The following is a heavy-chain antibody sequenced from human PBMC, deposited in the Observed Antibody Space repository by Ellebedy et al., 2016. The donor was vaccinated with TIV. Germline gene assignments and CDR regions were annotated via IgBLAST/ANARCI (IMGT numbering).Heavy chain of an antibody. CDR3: ARAGSYLSEVVFY. D-gene: IGHD3-10*01. CDR2: MDSGGSTT. V-gene: IGHV3-74*01. Sequence: GGSLRLXXAASGFTFSSYWMHWVRQAPGKGLVWVSRMDSGGSTTDYADSVKGRFTISRDNAKNTLYLQMDSLRAEDTAVYYCARAGSYLSEVVFYWGQGTLVTVSS. CDR1: GFTFSSYW. J-gene: IGHJ4*02.